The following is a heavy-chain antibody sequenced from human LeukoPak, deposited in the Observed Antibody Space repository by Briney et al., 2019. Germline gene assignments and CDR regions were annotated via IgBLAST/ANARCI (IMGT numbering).Heavy chain of an antibody. CDR3: AGGLGATVF. Sequence: GGSLRLSCAASGFTFSNYWMSWVRQAPGKGLEWVANIKEDGSEKYYVDSVKGRFTISRDNAKNSLYLQMNSLRAEDTAVYYCAGGLGATVFWGQGTVVTVSS. CDR1: GFTFSNYW. J-gene: IGHJ3*01. D-gene: IGHD1-26*01. V-gene: IGHV3-7*04. CDR2: IKEDGSEK.